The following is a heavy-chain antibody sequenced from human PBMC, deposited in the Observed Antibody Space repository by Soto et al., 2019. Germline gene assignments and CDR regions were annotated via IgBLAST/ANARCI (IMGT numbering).Heavy chain of an antibody. CDR2: ISAYNGNT. V-gene: IGHV1-18*01. Sequence: QVQLVQSGAEVKKPGASVKVSCKASGYTFTSYGISWVRQAPGQGLEWMGWISAYNGNTNYVQKLQGRITMTTDTSPSTAYMELRSLRSDDTAVYYCARGIRYFDWLSDFDYWGQGTLVTVSS. CDR3: ARGIRYFDWLSDFDY. J-gene: IGHJ4*02. CDR1: GYTFTSYG. D-gene: IGHD3-9*01.